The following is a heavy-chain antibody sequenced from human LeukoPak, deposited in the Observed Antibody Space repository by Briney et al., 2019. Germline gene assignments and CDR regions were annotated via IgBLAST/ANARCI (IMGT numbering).Heavy chain of an antibody. CDR3: ARGVYDFWSGYYSHTDY. CDR1: GYTFTGYY. CDR2: IIPIFGTA. Sequence: ASVKVSCKASGYTFTGYYMHWVRQAPGQGLEWMGGIIPIFGTANYAQKFQGRVTITADKSTSTAYMELSSLRSEDTAVYYCARGVYDFWSGYYSHTDYWGQGTLVTVSS. J-gene: IGHJ4*02. D-gene: IGHD3-3*01. V-gene: IGHV1-69*06.